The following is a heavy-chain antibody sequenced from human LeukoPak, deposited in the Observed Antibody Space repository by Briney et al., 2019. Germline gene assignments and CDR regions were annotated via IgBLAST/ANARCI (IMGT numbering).Heavy chain of an antibody. J-gene: IGHJ4*02. CDR2: VSGSGGST. V-gene: IGHV3-23*01. CDR1: GFTFSSYA. CDR3: ATDQKYTGTYFSPRY. Sequence: GGSLRLSCAASGFTFSSYAMNWVRQAPGKGLEWVSPVSGSGGSTYYADSVKGRFTISRDNSQNTLYLQVNSLRADDTAVYYCATDQKYTGTYFSPRYWGQGTLVTVSS. D-gene: IGHD1-26*01.